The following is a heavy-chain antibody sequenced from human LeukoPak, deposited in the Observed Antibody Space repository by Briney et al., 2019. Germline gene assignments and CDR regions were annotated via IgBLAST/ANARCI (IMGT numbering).Heavy chain of an antibody. CDR2: IYSGGST. V-gene: IGHV3-53*01. D-gene: IGHD2-21*01. J-gene: IGHJ3*02. Sequence: GGSLRLSCAASGFTVSSNYRSWVRQAPGKGLEWVSVIYSGGSTYYADSVKGRFTISRDNSKNTLYLQMNSLRAEDTAVYYCARDCGGDCYYAFDIWGQGTMVTVSS. CDR3: ARDCGGDCYYAFDI. CDR1: GFTVSSNY.